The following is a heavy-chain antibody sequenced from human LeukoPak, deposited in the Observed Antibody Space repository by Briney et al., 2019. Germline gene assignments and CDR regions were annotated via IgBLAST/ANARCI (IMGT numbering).Heavy chain of an antibody. D-gene: IGHD5/OR15-5a*01. CDR2: INPCGGST. J-gene: IGHJ4*02. CDR3: ARDRTSVGLPVY. Sequence: GASVRVSCKASGYTFTSYYMHWVRQAPGQGLEWMGIINPCGGSTSYAQKFQGRVTMTSDTTTRPVYMELSSLRSEDTAVYYCARDRTSVGLPVYWGQGTLVT. CDR1: GYTFTSYY. V-gene: IGHV1-46*01.